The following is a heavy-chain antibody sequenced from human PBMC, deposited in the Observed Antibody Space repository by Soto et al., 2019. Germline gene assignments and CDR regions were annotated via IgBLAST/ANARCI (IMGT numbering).Heavy chain of an antibody. CDR3: ARMGDARYCYYGLDV. CDR2: ISGYNANT. V-gene: IGHV1-18*01. CDR1: GYSFTSYG. D-gene: IGHD3-16*01. J-gene: IGHJ6*02. Sequence: QVQLVQSGAEVKKPGASVKVSCKASGYSFTSYGISWVRQAPGQGLEWMGWISGYNANTNYPENLQGRVTMSTDTSTSPAYMEVRKVISEDTAVYYCARMGDARYCYYGLDVWGQGTTVTVSS.